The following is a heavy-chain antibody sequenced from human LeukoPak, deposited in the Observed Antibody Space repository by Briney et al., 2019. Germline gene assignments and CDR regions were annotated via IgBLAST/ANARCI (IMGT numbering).Heavy chain of an antibody. CDR1: GGSISSYY. D-gene: IGHD3-22*01. CDR3: ARGPNYYDSSVHAFDI. Sequence: TSETLSLTCTVSGGSISSYYWSWIRQPPGKGLEWIGYIYYSGSTYYNPSLKSRVTISVDTSKNQFSLKLSSVTAADTAVYYCARGPNYYDSSVHAFDIWGQGTMVAVSS. CDR2: IYYSGST. J-gene: IGHJ3*02. V-gene: IGHV4-59*12.